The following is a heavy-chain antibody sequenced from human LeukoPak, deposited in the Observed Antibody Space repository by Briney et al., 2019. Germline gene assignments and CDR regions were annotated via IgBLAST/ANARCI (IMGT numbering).Heavy chain of an antibody. CDR3: ARDVDIVVVPAASSGGDY. V-gene: IGHV1-8*01. CDR2: MNPNSGNT. J-gene: IGHJ4*02. D-gene: IGHD2-2*01. CDR1: GYTFTSYD. Sequence: ASVKVSCKASGYTFTSYDINWVRQATGQGLEWMGWMNPNSGNTGYAQKFQGRVTMTRNTSISTAYMELSSLRSEDTAVYYCARDVDIVVVPAASSGGDYWGQGTLVTVSS.